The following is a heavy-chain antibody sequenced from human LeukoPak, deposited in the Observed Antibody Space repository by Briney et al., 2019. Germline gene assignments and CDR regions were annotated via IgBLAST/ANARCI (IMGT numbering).Heavy chain of an antibody. Sequence: SETLSLTCSVSGGSITSYYWGWIRQPPGKGLEWIGSIYNSGTTFHNPSLKSRVTMSVDMSKNQFSLNLSSMTAADTAVYYCARHGRSGGSFKYFDYWGQGTLVTVSS. J-gene: IGHJ4*02. D-gene: IGHD2-15*01. CDR3: ARHGRSGGSFKYFDY. CDR1: GGSITSYY. V-gene: IGHV4-39*01. CDR2: IYNSGTT.